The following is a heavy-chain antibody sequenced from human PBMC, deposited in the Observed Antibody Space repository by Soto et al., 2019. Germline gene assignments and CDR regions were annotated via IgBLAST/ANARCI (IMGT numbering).Heavy chain of an antibody. CDR2: ISPHTGGT. CDR3: ASSPWYSSSWYYYYGMDV. CDR1: GYTFNRYY. V-gene: IGHV1-2*02. Sequence: ASVKVSCKASGYTFNRYYMHWVRQAPGPGLEWMGWISPHTGGTTYAQKFQGRVTMTRDTSVSTAFMELSRLGSDDTAVYYCASSPWYSSSWYYYYGMDVWGQGTTVTVSS. D-gene: IGHD6-13*01. J-gene: IGHJ6*02.